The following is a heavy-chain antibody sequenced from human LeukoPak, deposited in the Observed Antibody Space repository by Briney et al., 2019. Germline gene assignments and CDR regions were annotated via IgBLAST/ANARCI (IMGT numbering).Heavy chain of an antibody. CDR2: IRIGGGGT. CDR1: GFALSTDG. V-gene: IGHV3-23*01. Sequence: GGSLRLACAASGFALSTDGMSWVRQAPAKGLEWVSSIRIGGGGTFNADSVKGRFTISRDNSENTLHLQMNNLRVEDTARYFCARCMVLSQGWCNWFDPWGQGTLVTVSS. D-gene: IGHD6-13*01. J-gene: IGHJ5*02. CDR3: ARCMVLSQGWCNWFDP.